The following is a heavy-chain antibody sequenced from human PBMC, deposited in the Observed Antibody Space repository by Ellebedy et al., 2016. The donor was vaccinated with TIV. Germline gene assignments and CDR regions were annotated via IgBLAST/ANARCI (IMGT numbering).Heavy chain of an antibody. V-gene: IGHV3-53*01. Sequence: GGSLRLXCAASGFTVSTNYMSWVRQAPGKGLEWVSVLYSGGYTHYADSFGGRFTISRDDSKNTVFLQMNSLRAEDTAVYYCARDYIGAGYHSDSSGHYKVHYFDYWGQGTLVTVSS. CDR3: ARDYIGAGYHSDSSGHYKVHYFDY. J-gene: IGHJ4*02. CDR1: GFTVSTNY. D-gene: IGHD3-22*01. CDR2: LYSGGYT.